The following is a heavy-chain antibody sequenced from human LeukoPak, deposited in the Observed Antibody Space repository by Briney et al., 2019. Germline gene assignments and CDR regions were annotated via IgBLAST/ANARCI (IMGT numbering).Heavy chain of an antibody. Sequence: SETLSLTCTVSGGSISSGSYYWSWIRQPAGKGLKWIGRIYASGSTNYNPSLKSRVTISVDTSKNQFSLKLSSVTAADTAVYYCAGGYCSGGSCYPINYYYYMDVWGKGTTVTVSS. V-gene: IGHV4-61*02. D-gene: IGHD2-15*01. J-gene: IGHJ6*03. CDR1: GGSISSGSYY. CDR3: AGGYCSGGSCYPINYYYYMDV. CDR2: IYASGST.